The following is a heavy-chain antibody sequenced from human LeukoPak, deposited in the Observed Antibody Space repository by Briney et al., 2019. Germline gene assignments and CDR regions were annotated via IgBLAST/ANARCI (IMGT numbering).Heavy chain of an antibody. Sequence: KPSETLSLTCAVSGYSISSGYYWGWIRQPPGKGLEWIGSIYHSGSTYYNPSLKSRVTISLDTSKNQFSLKLSSVTAADTAVYYCARSYGSSWYKAHWGRGTLVTVSS. D-gene: IGHD6-13*01. CDR3: ARSYGSSWYKAH. V-gene: IGHV4-38-2*01. CDR2: IYHSGST. CDR1: GYSISSGYY. J-gene: IGHJ4*02.